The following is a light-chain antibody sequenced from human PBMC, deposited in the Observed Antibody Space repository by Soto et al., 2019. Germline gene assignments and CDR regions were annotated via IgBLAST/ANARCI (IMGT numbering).Light chain of an antibody. CDR1: QSVSDN. CDR2: GAS. Sequence: EIVNTQSPATLSVSPGERATLSCRASQSVSDNLAWYQQKPGQAPRLFIYGASARATGIPARFSGSGSGTEFTLTISSLQSEDFAVYYCQQYNNWPITFGQGTRLEIK. V-gene: IGKV3-15*01. J-gene: IGKJ5*01. CDR3: QQYNNWPIT.